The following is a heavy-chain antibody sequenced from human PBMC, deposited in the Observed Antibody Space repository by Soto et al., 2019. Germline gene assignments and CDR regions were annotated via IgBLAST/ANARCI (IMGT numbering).Heavy chain of an antibody. CDR3: AREVGATLNWFDP. CDR1: GGTFSSYS. Sequence: QVQLVQSGAEVKKPGASVKVSCKASGGTFSSYSISWVRQAPGQGLEWMGGIIPSFGTANYAQKFQGRVTITADESTRTAYMELSSLRSEDTAVYYCAREVGATLNWFDPWGQGTLVTVSS. CDR2: IIPSFGTA. J-gene: IGHJ5*02. D-gene: IGHD1-26*01. V-gene: IGHV1-69*01.